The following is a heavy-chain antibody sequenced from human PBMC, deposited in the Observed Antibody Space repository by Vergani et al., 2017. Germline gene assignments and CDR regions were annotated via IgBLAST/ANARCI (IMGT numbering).Heavy chain of an antibody. J-gene: IGHJ4*02. D-gene: IGHD2-15*01. Sequence: QVQLVQSGAEVKKTGASVKVSCTASGYTFTSYGISWVRQAPGPWLEWMGCLRAYNGNTNYEQKIKGRVTMTPDTSTSTAYMELRSLRSDDTAVYYCARDIYCSGGSCYTRFDYWGQGTLGTVSS. V-gene: IGHV1-18*01. CDR3: ARDIYCSGGSCYTRFDY. CDR1: GYTFTSYG. CDR2: LRAYNGNT.